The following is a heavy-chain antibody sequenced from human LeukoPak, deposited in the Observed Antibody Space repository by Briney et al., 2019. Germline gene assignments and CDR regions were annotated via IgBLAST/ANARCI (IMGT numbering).Heavy chain of an antibody. CDR1: RGTFSSYP. V-gene: IGHV1-69*04. CDR3: ARDRNAWVVGATAEYFQN. J-gene: IGHJ1*01. D-gene: IGHD1-26*01. CDR2: IIPIFGIV. Sequence: GSSVKVSCKTSRGTFSSYPISWVRQAPGQGLEWMGRIIPIFGIVNYAENFQGRVTITADKSTSTAYMELSSLRSEDTAMYYCARDRNAWVVGATAEYFQNWGQGTLVTVSS.